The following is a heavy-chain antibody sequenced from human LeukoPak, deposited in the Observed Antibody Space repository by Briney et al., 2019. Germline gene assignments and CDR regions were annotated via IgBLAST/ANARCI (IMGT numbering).Heavy chain of an antibody. J-gene: IGHJ4*02. CDR3: AREPIWYYDFWSGYYYFDY. D-gene: IGHD3-3*01. V-gene: IGHV3-48*03. CDR1: GFTLSSYE. CDR2: ISSSGSTI. Sequence: PGGSLRLSCAASGFTLSSYEMNWVRQAPGKGLEWVSYISSSGSTIYYADSVKGRFTISRDNAKNSLYLQMNSLRAEDTAVYYCAREPIWYYDFWSGYYYFDYWGQGTLVTVSS.